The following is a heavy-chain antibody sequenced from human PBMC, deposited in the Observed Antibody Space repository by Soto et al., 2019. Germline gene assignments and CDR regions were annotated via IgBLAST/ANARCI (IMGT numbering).Heavy chain of an antibody. J-gene: IGHJ4*02. CDR2: ISYDGSNK. Sequence: GGSLRLSCAASGFTFSSYGMHWVRQAPGKGLEWVAVISYDGSNKYYADSVKGRFTISRDNSKNTLYLQMNSLRAEDTAVYYCAKDPRGWGYYFDYWGQGTLVTVSS. CDR1: GFTFSSYG. V-gene: IGHV3-30*18. D-gene: IGHD3-16*01. CDR3: AKDPRGWGYYFDY.